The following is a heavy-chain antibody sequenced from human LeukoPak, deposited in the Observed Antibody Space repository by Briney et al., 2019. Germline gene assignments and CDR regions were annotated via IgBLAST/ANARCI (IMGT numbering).Heavy chain of an antibody. V-gene: IGHV4-39*01. J-gene: IGHJ3*02. CDR1: GGSISSSSYY. D-gene: IGHD1-26*01. Sequence: SETLSLTCTVSGGSISSSSYYWGWIRQPPGKGLEWIGSIYYSGSTYYNPSLKSRVTISVDTSKNQFSLKLSSVTAADTAVYYCASPRHYPMSAFDIWGQGTMVTVSS. CDR2: IYYSGST. CDR3: ASPRHYPMSAFDI.